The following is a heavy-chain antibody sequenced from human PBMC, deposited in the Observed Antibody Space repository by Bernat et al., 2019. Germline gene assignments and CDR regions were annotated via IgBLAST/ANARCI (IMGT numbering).Heavy chain of an antibody. CDR2: IRYDGSNK. Sequence: QVQLVESGGGVVQPGGSLRLSCATSGFTFSNYGMPWVRQAPGKGLEWVAFIRYDGSNKNHADSVKGRFTISRDNSKNTLFLQMNSLRVEDTAVYFCAKDRGRGYTYGVGGDDYWGQGTLVTVSS. J-gene: IGHJ4*02. CDR3: AKDRGRGYTYGVGGDDY. CDR1: GFTFSNYG. V-gene: IGHV3-30*02. D-gene: IGHD5-18*01.